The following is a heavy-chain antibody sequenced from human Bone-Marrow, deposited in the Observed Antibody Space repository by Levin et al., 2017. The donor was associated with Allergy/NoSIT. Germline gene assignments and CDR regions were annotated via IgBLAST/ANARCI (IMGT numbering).Heavy chain of an antibody. CDR3: ARDRIVGSTSCFDY. CDR1: GFTFSSYW. CDR2: IKQDGSEK. D-gene: IGHD2-2*01. J-gene: IGHJ4*02. V-gene: IGHV3-7*01. Sequence: LSLTCAASGFTFSSYWMSWVRQAPGKGLEWVANIKQDGSEKYYVDSVKGRFTISRDNAKNSLYLQMNSLRAEDTAVYYCARDRIVGSTSCFDYWGQGTLVTVSS.